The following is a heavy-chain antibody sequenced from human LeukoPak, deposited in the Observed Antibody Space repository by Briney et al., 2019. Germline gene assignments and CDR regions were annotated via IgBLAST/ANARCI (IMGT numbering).Heavy chain of an antibody. J-gene: IGHJ4*02. CDR1: GFTFSSYS. CDR3: ARDSSSWYRGNGGICDY. D-gene: IGHD6-13*01. CDR2: ISSSSSYI. Sequence: KTGGSLRLSCAASGFTFSSYSMNWVRQAPGKGLEWVSSISSSSSYIYYADSVKGRFTISRDNAKNSLYLQMNSLRAEDTAVYYCARDSSSWYRGNGGICDYWGQGTLVTVSS. V-gene: IGHV3-21*01.